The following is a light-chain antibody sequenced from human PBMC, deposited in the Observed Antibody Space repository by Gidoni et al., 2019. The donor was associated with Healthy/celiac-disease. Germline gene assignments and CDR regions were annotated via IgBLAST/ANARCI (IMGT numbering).Light chain of an antibody. CDR1: QSVSSSY. V-gene: IGKV3-20*01. Sequence: IVSTPSPGTLSLSPGERATLSCRASQSVSSSYLAWYQQKPGQAPRLLIYGASSRATGIPDRFSGSGSGTDFTLTISRLEPEDFAVYYCQQYGSSPGTFGGGTKVEIK. J-gene: IGKJ4*01. CDR3: QQYGSSPGT. CDR2: GAS.